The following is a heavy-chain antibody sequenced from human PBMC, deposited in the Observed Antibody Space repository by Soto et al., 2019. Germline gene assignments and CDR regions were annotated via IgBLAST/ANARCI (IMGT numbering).Heavy chain of an antibody. Sequence: SGPTLGNPTQTLTLTCTFSGFSLSTSGMRVSWIRQPPGKALEWLARIDWDDDKFYSTSLKTRLTISKDTSKIQVVLTMTNMDPVDTATYYCARSTARHDAFDIWGQGTMVTVSS. J-gene: IGHJ3*02. V-gene: IGHV2-70*04. CDR3: ARSTARHDAFDI. CDR2: IDWDDDK. D-gene: IGHD6-6*01. CDR1: GFSLSTSGMR.